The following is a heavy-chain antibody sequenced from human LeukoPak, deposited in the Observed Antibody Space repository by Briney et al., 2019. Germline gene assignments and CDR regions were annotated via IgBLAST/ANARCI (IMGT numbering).Heavy chain of an antibody. CDR3: AREYCLGGKCWDPDY. Sequence: GASVKVSCKASGYTFTTLGISWVRQAPGQGLEWMGWINTYNGNTKYAQKFQDRITVTADTSTSTVYMDLSSLRSDDTAVYYCAREYCLGGKCWDPDYWGQGTLVTVSS. CDR2: INTYNGNT. V-gene: IGHV1-18*01. CDR1: GYTFTTLG. D-gene: IGHD2-15*01. J-gene: IGHJ4*02.